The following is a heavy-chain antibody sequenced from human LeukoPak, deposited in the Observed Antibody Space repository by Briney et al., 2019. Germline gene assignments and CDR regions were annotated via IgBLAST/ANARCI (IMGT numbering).Heavy chain of an antibody. CDR2: INHSGST. V-gene: IGHV4-34*01. J-gene: IGHJ4*02. Sequence: ASETLSLTCAVYGGSFSGYYWSWIRQPPGKGLEWIGEINHSGSTNYNPSLKSRVTISVDTSKNQFSLKLSSVTAADTAVYYCARTYYYGSVSYYYWGSFDYWGQGTLVTVSS. CDR1: GGSFSGYY. D-gene: IGHD3-10*01. CDR3: ARTYYYGSVSYYYWGSFDY.